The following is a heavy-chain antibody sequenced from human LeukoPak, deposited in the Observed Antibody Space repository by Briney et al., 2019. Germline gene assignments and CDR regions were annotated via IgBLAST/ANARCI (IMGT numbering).Heavy chain of an antibody. J-gene: IGHJ6*02. CDR1: GYTFTGYY. Sequence: ASVKVSCKASGYTFTGYYMHWVRQAPGQGLEWMGWINPNSGGTNYAQKFQGRVTMTRGTSISTAYMELSRLRSDDTAVYYCARVFGYSSSSRAPYYYYGMDVWGQGTTVTVSS. D-gene: IGHD6-6*01. CDR3: ARVFGYSSSSRAPYYYYGMDV. V-gene: IGHV1-2*02. CDR2: INPNSGGT.